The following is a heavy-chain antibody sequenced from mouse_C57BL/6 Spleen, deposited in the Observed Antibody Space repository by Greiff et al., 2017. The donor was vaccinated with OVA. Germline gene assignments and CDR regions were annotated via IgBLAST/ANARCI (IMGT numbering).Heavy chain of an antibody. Sequence: EVHLVESGGGLVKPGGSLKLSCAASGFTFSSYAMSWVRQTPEKRLEWVATISDGGSYTYYPDNVKGRFTISRDNAKNNLYLQRSHLKSEDTAKYYCARQLRPPYFDYWGQGTTLTVSS. CDR2: ISDGGSYT. D-gene: IGHD3-2*02. CDR3: ARQLRPPYFDY. CDR1: GFTFSSYA. J-gene: IGHJ2*01. V-gene: IGHV5-4*01.